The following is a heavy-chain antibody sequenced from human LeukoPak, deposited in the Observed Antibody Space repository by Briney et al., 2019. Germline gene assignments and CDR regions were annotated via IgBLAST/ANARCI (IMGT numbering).Heavy chain of an antibody. CDR1: GFTFSSYG. J-gene: IGHJ6*04. CDR3: AKDPYGSGRRYGMDV. CDR2: ISYDGSNK. V-gene: IGHV3-30*18. Sequence: GGSLRLSCAASGFTFSSYGMHWVRQAPGKGLEWVAVISYDGSNKYYADSVKGRFTISRDNSKNTLYLQMNSLRAGDTAVYYCAKDPYGSGRRYGMDVWGKGTTVTVSS. D-gene: IGHD3-10*01.